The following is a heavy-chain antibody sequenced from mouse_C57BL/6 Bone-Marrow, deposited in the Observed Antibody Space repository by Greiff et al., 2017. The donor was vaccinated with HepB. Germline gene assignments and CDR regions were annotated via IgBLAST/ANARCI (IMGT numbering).Heavy chain of an antibody. CDR1: GYTFTSYW. CDR3: ARLSVNADWYFEG. V-gene: IGHV1-50*01. CDR2: IDPSDSYT. J-gene: IGHJ1*03. Sequence: QVQLQQPGAELVKPGASVKLSCKASGYTFTSYWMHWVKQRPGQGLEWIGEIDPSDSYTNYNQKFKGKATVTVDTSSSTAYMQLSSLTSEDSAVYDSARLSVNADWYFEGWGTGTTVTVAS.